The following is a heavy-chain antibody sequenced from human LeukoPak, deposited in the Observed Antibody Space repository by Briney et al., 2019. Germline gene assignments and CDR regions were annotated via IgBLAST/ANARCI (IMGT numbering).Heavy chain of an antibody. D-gene: IGHD3-10*01. V-gene: IGHV3-23*01. CDR1: GFTFSGYA. Sequence: GGSLRLSCAASGFTFSGYAMSWVRQAPGKGLEWVSAINTGGDGTFYADSVKGRFTISRDNSMNTQYLQMNSLRAEDTAVFYCATFGSGSRRTNFFDYWGQGTLVIVSS. CDR3: ATFGSGSRRTNFFDY. J-gene: IGHJ4*02. CDR2: INTGGDGT.